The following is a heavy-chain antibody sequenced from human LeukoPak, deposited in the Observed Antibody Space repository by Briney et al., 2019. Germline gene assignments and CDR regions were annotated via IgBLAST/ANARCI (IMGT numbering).Heavy chain of an antibody. J-gene: IGHJ4*02. V-gene: IGHV4-59*01. CDR3: ARGGGGGRSPASY. CDR2: IYYSAST. D-gene: IGHD2-15*01. CDR1: GGSISSYY. Sequence: PSETLSLTCTVSGGSISSYYWSWIRQPPGKGLEWIGYIYYSASTNYNPSLKSRVTISVDTSKNQFSLKLRSVTAADTAVYYCARGGGGGRSPASYWGQGTLVTVSS.